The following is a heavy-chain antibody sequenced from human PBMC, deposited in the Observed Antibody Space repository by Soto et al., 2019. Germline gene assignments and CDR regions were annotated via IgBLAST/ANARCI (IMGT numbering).Heavy chain of an antibody. CDR2: ISGSGGST. CDR1: GFTFSSYA. Sequence: EVQLLESGGGLVQPGGSLRLSCAASGFTFSSYAMSWVRQAPGKGLEWVSGISGSGGSTHYADSVKGRFTITRDNSKNTLYLQMTSRRAEETDGHYCAQDRGRGYASWGQGTLVTVSS. CDR3: AQDRGRGYAS. V-gene: IGHV3-23*01. J-gene: IGHJ4*02. D-gene: IGHD2-15*01.